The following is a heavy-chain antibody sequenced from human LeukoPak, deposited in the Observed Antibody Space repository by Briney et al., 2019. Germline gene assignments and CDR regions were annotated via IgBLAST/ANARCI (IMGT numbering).Heavy chain of an antibody. CDR1: GFTFSSYW. D-gene: IGHD3-22*01. CDR3: ARADIAPHYYDSSGYFLDY. Sequence: PGGSLRLTCAASGFTFSSYWMSWVRQAPGKGLEWVANIKQDGSEKYYVDSVKGRFTISRDNAKNSLYLQMNSLRAEDTAVYYCARADIAPHYYDSSGYFLDYWGRGTLVTVSS. J-gene: IGHJ4*02. CDR2: IKQDGSEK. V-gene: IGHV3-7*01.